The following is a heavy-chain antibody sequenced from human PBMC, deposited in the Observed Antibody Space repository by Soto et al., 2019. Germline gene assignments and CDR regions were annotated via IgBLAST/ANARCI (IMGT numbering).Heavy chain of an antibody. CDR2: IIPMFGTP. Sequence: QVQLVQSGAEVKKPGSSVKVSCKASGGTFSSHGITWVRQAPGQGLEWMGGIIPMFGTPKYAQRFQDRVSITADKSTTTAYMELSSLRSEDTAVYYCAIGSVVVMGAATGGLIYWGQGALVTVSS. CDR3: AIGSVVVMGAATGGLIY. D-gene: IGHD2-21*01. V-gene: IGHV1-69*06. J-gene: IGHJ4*02. CDR1: GGTFSSHG.